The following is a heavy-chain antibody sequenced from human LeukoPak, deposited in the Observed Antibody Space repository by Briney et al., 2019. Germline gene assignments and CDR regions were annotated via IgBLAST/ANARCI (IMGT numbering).Heavy chain of an antibody. CDR2: ISDSRST. CDR3: ARRNIGEPCDY. V-gene: IGHV4-39*01. CDR1: GGSIGSSRYY. J-gene: IGHJ4*02. Sequence: SETLSLTCTASGGSIGSSRYYWSWVRQTPGKELDWIGSISDSRSTSYNPSLKSRVTISVDTSKNQFSLRLNAVTAADTAVYYCARRNIGEPCDYWGQGTLVTVSS. D-gene: IGHD3-10*01.